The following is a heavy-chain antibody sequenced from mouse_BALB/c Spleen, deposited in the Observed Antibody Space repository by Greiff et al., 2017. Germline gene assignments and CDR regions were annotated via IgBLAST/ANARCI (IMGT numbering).Heavy chain of an antibody. J-gene: IGHJ4*01. CDR3: ARWGITTATMDY. CDR2: IDPSDSYT. V-gene: IGHV1S126*01. CDR1: GYTFTSYW. Sequence: QVQLQQPGAELVKPGASVKISCKASGYTFTSYWMNWVKQRPGQGLEWIGEIDPSDSYTNNNQKFKDKATLTVDKSSSTAYMQLSSLTSEDSAVYYCARWGITTATMDYWGQGTSVTVSS. D-gene: IGHD1-2*01.